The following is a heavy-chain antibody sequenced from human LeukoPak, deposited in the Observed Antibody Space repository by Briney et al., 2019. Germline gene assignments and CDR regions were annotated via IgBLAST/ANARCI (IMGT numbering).Heavy chain of an antibody. CDR1: GGSISSGSYY. V-gene: IGHV4-61*01. D-gene: IGHD3-3*01. Sequence: SQTLSLTCTVAGGSISSGSYYWSWIRQPPGKRLEWIGYIYYSGSTNYNPSLKSRVTISVDTSKNQFSLKLSSVTAADTAVYYCAREQGDFWSGYHYYMDVWGKGTTVTVSS. CDR3: AREQGDFWSGYHYYMDV. CDR2: IYYSGST. J-gene: IGHJ6*03.